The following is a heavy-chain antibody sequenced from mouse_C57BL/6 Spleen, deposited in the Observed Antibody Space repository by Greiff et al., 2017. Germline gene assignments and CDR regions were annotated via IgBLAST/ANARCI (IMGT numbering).Heavy chain of an antibody. V-gene: IGHV1-82*01. J-gene: IGHJ4*01. CDR2: IYPGDGDT. Sequence: VMLVESGPELVKPGASVKISCKASGYAFSSSWMNWVKQRPGKGLEWIGRIYPGDGDTNYNGKFKGKATLTADKSSSTAYMQLSSLTSEDSAVYFCARSRFYYAMDYWGQGTSVTVSS. CDR1: GYAFSSSW. CDR3: ARSRFYYAMDY.